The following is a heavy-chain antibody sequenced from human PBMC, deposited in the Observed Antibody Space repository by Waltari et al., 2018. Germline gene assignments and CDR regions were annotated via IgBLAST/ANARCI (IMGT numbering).Heavy chain of an antibody. CDR3: ARDGREYCSSTSCYSYYYYYMDV. CDR1: GGSISSYY. CDR2: IYTLGST. Sequence: QVQLQESGPGLVKPSETLSLTCTVSGGSISSYYWSWIRQPAGKGLEWIGGIYTLGSTNSHPSLRRRVTMSVDTSKTQFSLKLSSVTAADTDVYYCARDGREYCSSTSCYSYYYYYMDVWGKGTTVTVSS. V-gene: IGHV4-4*07. D-gene: IGHD2-2*01. J-gene: IGHJ6*03.